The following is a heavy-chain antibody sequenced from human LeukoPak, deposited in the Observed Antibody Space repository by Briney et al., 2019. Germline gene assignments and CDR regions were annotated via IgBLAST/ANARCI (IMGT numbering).Heavy chain of an antibody. V-gene: IGHV3-53*01. CDR3: ARGRAAFDI. Sequence: GGSLRLSCAVSGFTVSSNYMNWVRQAPGKALEWVSIIYSGGRTHYADSVKGRFTISRDNSKNTLYLQMNSLRAEDPAVYYCARGRAAFDIWGQGTMVTVSS. CDR1: GFTVSSNY. CDR2: IYSGGRT. J-gene: IGHJ3*02.